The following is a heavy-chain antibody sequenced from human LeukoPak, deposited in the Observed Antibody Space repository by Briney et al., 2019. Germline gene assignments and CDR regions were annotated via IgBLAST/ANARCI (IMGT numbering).Heavy chain of an antibody. CDR1: GFTFSSYA. D-gene: IGHD1-26*01. J-gene: IGHJ4*02. V-gene: IGHV3-30-3*01. CDR2: ISYDGSNK. CDR3: ARSGVVGALKDY. Sequence: GGSLRLSCAASGFTFSSYAVHWVRQAPGKGLEWVAVISYDGSNKYYADSVKGRFTISRDNSKNTLYLQMNSLRAEDTAVYYCARSGVVGALKDYWGQGTPVTVSS.